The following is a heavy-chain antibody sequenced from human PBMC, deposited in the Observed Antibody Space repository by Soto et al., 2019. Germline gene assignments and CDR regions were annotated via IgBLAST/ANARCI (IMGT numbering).Heavy chain of an antibody. V-gene: IGHV4-59*08. D-gene: IGHD4-17*01. J-gene: IGHJ4*02. CDR3: ARNETLHGDYDY. CDR2: IHYSGST. Sequence: PSETLSLTCTVSGDSISSYYWSWIRQPPGKGLEWIGYIHYSGSTNYNPSLKSRVTISVDTSKNQFSLRLSSVTAADTAVYYCARNETLHGDYDYWGPGTLGTGSS. CDR1: GDSISSYY.